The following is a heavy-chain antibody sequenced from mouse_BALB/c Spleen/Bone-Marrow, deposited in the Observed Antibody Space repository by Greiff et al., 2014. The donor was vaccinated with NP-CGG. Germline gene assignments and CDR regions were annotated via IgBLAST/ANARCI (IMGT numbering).Heavy chain of an antibody. CDR1: GFTFSDAW. Sequence: VQLKEPGGGLVQPGGSMKLSCAASGFTFSDAWMDWVRQSPEKGLEWVAEIRIKANNHATFYAESVKGRFTISRDDSKSSVYLQMNSLRTEDTGIYYCTRGRGYYFDYWGQGTTLTVSS. J-gene: IGHJ2*01. CDR3: TRGRGYYFDY. CDR2: IRIKANNHAT. V-gene: IGHV6-6*01.